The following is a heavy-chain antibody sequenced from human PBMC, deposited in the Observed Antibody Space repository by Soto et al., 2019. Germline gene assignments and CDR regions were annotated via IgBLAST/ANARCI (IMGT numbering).Heavy chain of an antibody. V-gene: IGHV3-23*01. CDR2: ISGSGTGT. D-gene: IGHD3-22*01. Sequence: EVQLLESGGGLVQPGGSLRLSCAASGFTFTSYAMTWVRQAPGKGLEWVSAISGSGTGTYYADSVKGRFTISRDNSKNTLYLQMNRLRAEDTAVYYCAKDCIHYHDTTACRADSWGQGTLVTVSS. J-gene: IGHJ4*02. CDR1: GFTFTSYA. CDR3: AKDCIHYHDTTACRADS.